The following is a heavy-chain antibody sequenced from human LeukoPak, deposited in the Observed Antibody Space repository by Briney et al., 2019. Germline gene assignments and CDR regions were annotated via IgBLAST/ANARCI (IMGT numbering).Heavy chain of an antibody. D-gene: IGHD6-6*01. J-gene: IGHJ5*02. CDR3: ARASIGARRRWGGNWFDP. CDR2: INPNSGGT. CDR1: GYTFTGYY. V-gene: IGHV1-2*02. Sequence: ASVKVSCNASGYTFTGYYMHWVRQAPGQGLEWMGWINPNSGGTNYAQKFQGRVTMTRDTSISTAYMELSRLRSDDTAVYYCARASIGARRRWGGNWFDPWGQGTLVTVSS.